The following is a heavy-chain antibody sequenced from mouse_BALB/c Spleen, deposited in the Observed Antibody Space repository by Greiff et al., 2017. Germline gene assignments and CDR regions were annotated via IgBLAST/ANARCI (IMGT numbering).Heavy chain of an antibody. Sequence: EVQRVESGAELVKPGASVKLSCTASGFNIKDTYMHWVKQRPEQGLEWIGRIDPANGNTKYDPKFQGKATITADTSSNTAYLQLSSLTSEDTAVYYCAIYDYDGWFAYWGQGTLVTVSA. V-gene: IGHV14-3*02. J-gene: IGHJ3*01. CDR3: AIYDYDGWFAY. D-gene: IGHD2-4*01. CDR1: GFNIKDTY. CDR2: IDPANGNT.